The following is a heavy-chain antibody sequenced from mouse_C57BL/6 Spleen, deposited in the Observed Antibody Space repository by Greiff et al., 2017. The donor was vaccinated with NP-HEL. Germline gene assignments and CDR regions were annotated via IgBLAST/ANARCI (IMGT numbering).Heavy chain of an antibody. J-gene: IGHJ1*03. Sequence: EVMLVESGGGLVKPGGSLKLSCAASGFTFSSYAMSWVRQTPEKRLEWVATISDGGSYTYYPDNVKGRFTISRDNAKNNRYLQLSHLKSEDTAMYYCAREGDYDCWYFDVWGTGTTVTVSS. CDR3: AREGDYDCWYFDV. V-gene: IGHV5-4*01. CDR2: ISDGGSYT. D-gene: IGHD2-4*01. CDR1: GFTFSSYA.